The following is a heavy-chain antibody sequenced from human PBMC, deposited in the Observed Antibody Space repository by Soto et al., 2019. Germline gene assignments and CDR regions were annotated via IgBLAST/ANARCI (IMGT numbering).Heavy chain of an antibody. D-gene: IGHD5-12*01. CDR1: GFTFSSYA. CDR3: VRRLVATISYYGMDV. CDR2: ISYDGIKK. Sequence: QVHLEESGGGVVQPGRSLRLSCAASGFTFSSYAMHWVRQAPVKGLEWVAFISYDGIKKEYADSVRGRFTISRDNSKNTLHLQMNSLRAEDTAVYYCVRRLVATISYYGMDVWGQGTTVTVSS. J-gene: IGHJ6*02. V-gene: IGHV3-30-3*01.